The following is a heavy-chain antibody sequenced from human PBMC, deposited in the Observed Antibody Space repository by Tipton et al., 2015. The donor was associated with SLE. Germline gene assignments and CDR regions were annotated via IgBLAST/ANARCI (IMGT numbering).Heavy chain of an antibody. V-gene: IGHV4-61*02. CDR2: IYTSGST. CDR1: GGSISSGSYY. CDR3: ARGTGGAFDI. D-gene: IGHD3-16*01. Sequence: LRLSCTVSGGSISSGSYYWSWIRQPAGKGLEWIGRIYTSGSTNYNPSLKSRVTISVDTSKNQFSLKLRSVTAADTAVYYCARGTGGAFDIWGQGTMVTVSS. J-gene: IGHJ3*02.